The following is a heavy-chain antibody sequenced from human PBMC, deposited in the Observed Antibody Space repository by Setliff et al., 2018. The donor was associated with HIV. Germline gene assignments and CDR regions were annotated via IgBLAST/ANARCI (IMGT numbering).Heavy chain of an antibody. V-gene: IGHV4-31*03. J-gene: IGHJ4*02. CDR1: GGSISGSDYY. CDR2: IYYNGRVSYSEKT. D-gene: IGHD3-10*01. CDR3: AVPGTSGTYYRVFDY. Sequence: SETLSLTCTVSGGSISGSDYYWTWIRQRPGQGLEWIGYIYYNGRVSYSEKTYYSPSLKSRVTISVDSSKNQFSLKLSSVTAADTAVYYCAVPGTSGTYYRVFDYWGQGVLVTVSS.